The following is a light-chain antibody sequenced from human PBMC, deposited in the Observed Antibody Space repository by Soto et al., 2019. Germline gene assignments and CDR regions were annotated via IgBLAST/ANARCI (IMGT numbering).Light chain of an antibody. CDR2: SAS. CDR3: QQYGSSSWT. V-gene: IGKV3-20*01. CDR1: QSISSSY. J-gene: IGKJ1*01. Sequence: EIVLTRSPGTLSLSPGKRATLSCRASQSISSSYLAWYQQRPGQAPRLLIYSASSRATGIPDRFSGSGSGTEFTLTISRLEPEDFAVYYCQQYGSSSWTFGQGTKVEIK.